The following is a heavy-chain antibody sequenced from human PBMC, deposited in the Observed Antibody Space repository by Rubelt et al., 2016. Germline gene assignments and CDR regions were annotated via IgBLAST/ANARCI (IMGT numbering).Heavy chain of an antibody. CDR2: IIPIFGTA. Sequence: QVQLVQSGAEVKKPGASVKVSCKASGYTFTSYYMHWVRQAPGQGLEWMGGIIPIFGTANYAQKFQGRVTITADKSTSTAYMERSSLRSEDTAVYYCARTWGLGGTFDIWGQGTMVTVSS. D-gene: IGHD3-16*01. V-gene: IGHV1-69*06. CDR1: GYTFTSYY. CDR3: ARTWGLGGTFDI. J-gene: IGHJ3*02.